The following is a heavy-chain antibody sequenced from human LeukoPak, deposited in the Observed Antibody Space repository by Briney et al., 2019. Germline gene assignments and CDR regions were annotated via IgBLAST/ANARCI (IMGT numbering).Heavy chain of an antibody. Sequence: GGSLRLSCAVSGITLSNYGMSWVRQLPGKGLEWVAGIRGSGGTTNYADSVRGRFTISRDNSKNTLYLQMSSLRAEDTAVYFCAKRGVVVRVILVGFHKEAYYFDSWGQGALVTVSS. V-gene: IGHV3-23*01. CDR3: AKRGVVVRVILVGFHKEAYYFDS. D-gene: IGHD3-10*01. J-gene: IGHJ4*02. CDR1: GITLSNYG. CDR2: IRGSGGTT.